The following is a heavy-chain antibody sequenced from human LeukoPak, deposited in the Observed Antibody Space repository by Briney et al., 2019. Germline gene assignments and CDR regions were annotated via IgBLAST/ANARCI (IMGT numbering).Heavy chain of an antibody. V-gene: IGHV3-21*01. CDR1: RFTFSSYS. J-gene: IGHJ4*02. Sequence: KSGGSLRLSCAASRFTFSSYSMNWVRQAPGKGLEWVSSISSSGSYIYYADSVKGRFTISRDNAKNSLYLQMNSLRAEDTAVYYCARAHHRRVYDYVWGSYPYWGQGTLVTVSS. CDR3: ARAHHRRVYDYVWGSYPY. CDR2: ISSSGSYI. D-gene: IGHD3-16*02.